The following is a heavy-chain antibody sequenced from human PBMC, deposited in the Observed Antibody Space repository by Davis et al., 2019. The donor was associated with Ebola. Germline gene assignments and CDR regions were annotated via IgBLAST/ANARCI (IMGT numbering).Heavy chain of an antibody. J-gene: IGHJ5*02. V-gene: IGHV3-23*01. D-gene: IGHD6-13*01. CDR1: GFTFSSYA. CDR3: AKGYSSSWLNWFDP. CDR2: ISGSGGST. Sequence: GESLKISCAASGFTFSSYAMSWVRQAPRKGLEWVSAISGSGGSTYYADSVKGRFTISRDNSKNTLYLQMNSLRAEDTAVYYCAKGYSSSWLNWFDPWGQGTLVTVSS.